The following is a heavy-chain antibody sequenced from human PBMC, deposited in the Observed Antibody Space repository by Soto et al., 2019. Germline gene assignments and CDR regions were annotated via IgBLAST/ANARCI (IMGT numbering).Heavy chain of an antibody. D-gene: IGHD5-18*01. CDR2: ISGSGGST. Sequence: EVQLLESGGGLVQPGGSLRLSCAASGFTFSSYAMSWVRQAPGKGLEWVSAISGSGGSTYYADSVKGRFTISRDNSKNTLYLQMNSLRAEDTAVYYCAKVTPRIQLWLGYFDYWGQGTLVTVSS. CDR3: AKVTPRIQLWLGYFDY. J-gene: IGHJ4*02. V-gene: IGHV3-23*01. CDR1: GFTFSSYA.